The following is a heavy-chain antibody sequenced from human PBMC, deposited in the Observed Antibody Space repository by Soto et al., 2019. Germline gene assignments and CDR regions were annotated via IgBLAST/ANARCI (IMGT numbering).Heavy chain of an antibody. CDR2: ISGSGGST. CDR1: GFTFSSYA. D-gene: IGHD2-2*01. Sequence: GGSLRLSCAASGFTFSSYAMSWVRQAPGKGLEWVSAISGSGGSTYYADSVKGRFTISRDNSKNTLYLQMNSLRAEDTAVYYCANDPPLPYCSSTSCYQSSPSGWFDPWGQGTLVTVSS. CDR3: ANDPPLPYCSSTSCYQSSPSGWFDP. V-gene: IGHV3-23*01. J-gene: IGHJ5*02.